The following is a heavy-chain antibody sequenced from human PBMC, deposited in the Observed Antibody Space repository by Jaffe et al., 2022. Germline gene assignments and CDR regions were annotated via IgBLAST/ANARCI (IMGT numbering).Heavy chain of an antibody. V-gene: IGHV7-4-1*02. D-gene: IGHD2-15*01. Sequence: QVQLVQSGSELKKPGASVKVSCKASGYTFTSYAMNWVRQAPGQGLEWMGWINTNTGNPTYAQGFTGRFVFSLDTSVSTAYLQISSLKAEDTAVYYCARDSLLKFSGFSTWGNPDDCSGGSCYPNWFDPWGQGTLVTVSS. J-gene: IGHJ5*02. CDR1: GYTFTSYA. CDR2: INTNTGNP. CDR3: ARDSLLKFSGFSTWGNPDDCSGGSCYPNWFDP.